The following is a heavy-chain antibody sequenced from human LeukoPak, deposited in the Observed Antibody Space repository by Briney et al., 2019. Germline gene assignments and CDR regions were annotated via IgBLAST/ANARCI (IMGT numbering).Heavy chain of an antibody. CDR2: ISGSGGST. D-gene: IGHD3-10*01. CDR3: AKDYRLLWFGELSRAEYFQH. Sequence: GESLKISCAASGFTFSSYAMSWVRQAPGKGLEWVSAISGSGGSTYYADSVKGRFTISRDNSKNTLYLQMNSLRAEDTAVYYCAKDYRLLWFGELSRAEYFQHWGQGTLVTVSS. V-gene: IGHV3-23*01. CDR1: GFTFSSYA. J-gene: IGHJ1*01.